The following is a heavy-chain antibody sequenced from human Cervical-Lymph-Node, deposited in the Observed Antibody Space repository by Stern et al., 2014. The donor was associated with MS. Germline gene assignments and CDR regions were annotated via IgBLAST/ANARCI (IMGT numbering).Heavy chain of an antibody. CDR3: AKGLAAADTAWFDP. D-gene: IGHD6-13*01. V-gene: IGHV3-23*04. CDR2: IRGGGDTT. Sequence: VQLVQSGGGLVQPGGSLRLSCAASGFTFHNFAMTWVRQAPGEGLEWVSLIRGGGDTTKYADSVKGRFTISRDNFKNTLYLQMNSLRGEDTAVYYCAKGLAAADTAWFDPWGQGTLVTVSS. CDR1: GFTFHNFA. J-gene: IGHJ5*02.